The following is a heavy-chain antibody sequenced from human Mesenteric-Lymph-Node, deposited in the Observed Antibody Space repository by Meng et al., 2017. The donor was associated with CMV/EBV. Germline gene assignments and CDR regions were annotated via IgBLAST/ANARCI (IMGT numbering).Heavy chain of an antibody. Sequence: GESLKISCAASGFTFSSYAMHWVRQAPVKGLEWVAFIRYDGSNKYYADSVKGRFTISRDNSRNTLHLQMDSLRPEDTAVYYCAKGDTIRDYSYYGMDVWGQGTTVTVSS. V-gene: IGHV3-30*02. CDR2: IRYDGSNK. CDR1: GFTFSSYA. J-gene: IGHJ6*02. D-gene: IGHD3-10*01. CDR3: AKGDTIRDYSYYGMDV.